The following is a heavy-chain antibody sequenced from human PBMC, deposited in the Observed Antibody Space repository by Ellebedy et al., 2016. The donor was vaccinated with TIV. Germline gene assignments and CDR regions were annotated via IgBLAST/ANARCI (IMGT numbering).Heavy chain of an antibody. Sequence: GESLKISCAASGFSFSTYAMAWVRQAPGKGLEWLSAIGSRSEYKFYTDSVKGRFTISRDNSKNTLYLQMNSLRAEDTAVYYCARYSNGYDYWGQGTLVTVSS. J-gene: IGHJ4*02. CDR2: IGSRSEYK. D-gene: IGHD5-18*01. CDR3: ARYSNGYDY. V-gene: IGHV3-23*01. CDR1: GFSFSTYA.